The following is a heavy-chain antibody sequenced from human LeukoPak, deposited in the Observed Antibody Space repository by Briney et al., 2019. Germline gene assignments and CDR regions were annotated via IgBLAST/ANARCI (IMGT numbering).Heavy chain of an antibody. J-gene: IGHJ5*02. V-gene: IGHV4-4*07. CDR2: IYGSGST. CDR3: TRDTGTTGEVKFDP. D-gene: IGHD4-17*01. CDR1: GGSISSDY. Sequence: SETLSLTCTVSGGSISSDYWSWIRQPAGKGLEWIGRIYGSGSTIYNAPLKSRVTMSADTSKSQFSLNLMSVTAADTAVYYCTRDTGTTGEVKFDPWGQGTLVTVSS.